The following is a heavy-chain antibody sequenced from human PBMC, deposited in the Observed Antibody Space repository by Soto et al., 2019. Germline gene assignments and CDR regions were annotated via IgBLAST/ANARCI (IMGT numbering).Heavy chain of an antibody. D-gene: IGHD3-16*01. CDR1: GYIFTSYG. CDR2: INGYNGNT. J-gene: IGHJ6*02. V-gene: IGHV1-18*01. CDR3: ARMGDVPYYYYGMDV. Sequence: QVQLVQSGAEVKKPGASVKVSCKASGYIFTSYGVSWVRQAPGQGLEWLGWINGYNGNTNYGQNFQGRVTMTPDTSTSTAYMELRSLRSDDTAVYYCARMGDVPYYYYGMDVWGQGTTVSVPS.